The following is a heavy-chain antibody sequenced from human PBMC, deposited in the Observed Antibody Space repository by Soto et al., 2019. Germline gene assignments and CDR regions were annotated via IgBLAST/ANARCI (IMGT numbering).Heavy chain of an antibody. V-gene: IGHV1-3*01. D-gene: IGHD3-22*01. CDR1: GYTFTSYA. J-gene: IGHJ5*02. CDR3: ARDEYYDSSGYDWFDP. CDR2: INAGNGNT. Sequence: GASVEVSCKASGYTFTSYAMDLVRQAPGQRLEWMGWINAGNGNTKYSQKFQGRVTIARDTSASTAYMELSSLRSEDTAVYYCARDEYYDSSGYDWFDPWGQGTLVNVSS.